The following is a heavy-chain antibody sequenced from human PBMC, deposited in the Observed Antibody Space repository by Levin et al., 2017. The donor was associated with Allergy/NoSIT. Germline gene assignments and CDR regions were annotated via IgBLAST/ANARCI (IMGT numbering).Heavy chain of an antibody. CDR3: ARALIVGATSGGDY. V-gene: IGHV3-74*01. D-gene: IGHD1-26*01. CDR2: INSDGSNK. CDR1: GFTFSSYW. Sequence: HPGGSLRLSCAASGFTFSSYWMHWVRQAPGKGLVWVSRINSDGSNKNYADSVKGRFTISRDNAKNTLYLQMNSLRAEDTAVYYCARALIVGATSGGDYWGQGTLVTVSS. J-gene: IGHJ4*02.